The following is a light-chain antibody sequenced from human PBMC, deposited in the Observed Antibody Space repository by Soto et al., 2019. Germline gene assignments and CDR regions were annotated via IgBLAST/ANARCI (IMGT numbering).Light chain of an antibody. V-gene: IGKV1-27*01. CDR3: QKYDSAPWT. Sequence: DIQMTQSPSSLSASVGDRVTITCRASQDISNYLAWYQQKPGKVPKLLIYAASTLQSGVPSRFSGSGSGTDFTLIISSLQPEDVATYYCQKYDSAPWTFGQGTKVEIK. CDR2: AAS. CDR1: QDISNY. J-gene: IGKJ1*01.